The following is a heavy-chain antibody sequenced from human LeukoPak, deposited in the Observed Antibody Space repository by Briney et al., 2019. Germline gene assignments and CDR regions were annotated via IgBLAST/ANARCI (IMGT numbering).Heavy chain of an antibody. Sequence: SETLSLTCTVSGGSISSSSYYWGWIRLPPGKGLEWIGSIYYSGSTYYNPSLKSRVTISVDTSKNQFSLKLSSVTAADTAVYYCARDRRDGYNFDYWGQGTLVTVSS. D-gene: IGHD5-24*01. V-gene: IGHV4-39*07. CDR3: ARDRRDGYNFDY. CDR1: GGSISSSSYY. J-gene: IGHJ4*02. CDR2: IYYSGST.